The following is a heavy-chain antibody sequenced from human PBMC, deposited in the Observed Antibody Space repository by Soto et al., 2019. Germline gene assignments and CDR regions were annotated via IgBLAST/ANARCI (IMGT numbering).Heavy chain of an antibody. Sequence: EVHLVESGEGLVQPGGSLRLSCAASGFTFSNYPMHWVRQAPGKGLEYVSAVSADGGTTFYADSVRGRFTMSRDNLKNTLSLEMRSLRVEDMAVYYCARGLIPYGLDVWGQGTTVTVS. CDR3: ARGLIPYGLDV. J-gene: IGHJ6*02. CDR1: GFTFSNYP. CDR2: VSADGGTT. D-gene: IGHD3-16*01. V-gene: IGHV3-64*02.